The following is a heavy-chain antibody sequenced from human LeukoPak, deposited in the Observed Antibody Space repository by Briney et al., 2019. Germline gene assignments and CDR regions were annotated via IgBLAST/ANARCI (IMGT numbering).Heavy chain of an antibody. Sequence: SQTPSLTCAISGDSVSSNSAAWSWIRQSPSRGLEWLGRTYYRSKWYNDYAVSVKSRITINPDTSKNQFSLQLNSVTPEDTAVYYCARVVRLGELSLSFDYWGQGTLVTVSS. CDR3: ARVVRLGELSLSFDY. D-gene: IGHD3-16*02. CDR2: TYYRSKWYN. CDR1: GDSVSSNSAA. J-gene: IGHJ4*02. V-gene: IGHV6-1*01.